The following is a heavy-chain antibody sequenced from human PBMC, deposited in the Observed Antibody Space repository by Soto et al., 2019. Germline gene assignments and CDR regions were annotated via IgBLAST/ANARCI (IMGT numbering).Heavy chain of an antibody. CDR2: IIPIFGTA. CDR3: ARDKGNYDSSGYYYGYYYYGMDV. J-gene: IGHJ6*02. D-gene: IGHD3-22*01. CDR1: GGTFSSYA. Sequence: QVQLVQSGAEVKKPGSSVTVSCKASGGTFSSYAISWVRQAPGQGLEWMGGIIPIFGTANYAQKFQGRVTITGDESTSTAYMELSSLRSEDTAVYYCARDKGNYDSSGYYYGYYYYGMDVWGQGTTVTVSS. V-gene: IGHV1-69*01.